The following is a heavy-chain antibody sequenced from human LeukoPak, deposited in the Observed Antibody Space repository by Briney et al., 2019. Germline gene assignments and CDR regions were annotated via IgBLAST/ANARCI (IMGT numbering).Heavy chain of an antibody. CDR3: AKTFGPSSGYYYFDY. Sequence: GGSLRLSCAASGFTVSNNYMTWVRQTPDRGLEWVSLTYSAGFTYYPDSVKGRFTIPRDNSKNTLYLQMNSLRAEDTAVYYCAKTFGPSSGYYYFDYWGQGTLVTVSS. V-gene: IGHV3-53*05. CDR2: TYSAGFT. CDR1: GFTVSNNY. D-gene: IGHD3-22*01. J-gene: IGHJ4*02.